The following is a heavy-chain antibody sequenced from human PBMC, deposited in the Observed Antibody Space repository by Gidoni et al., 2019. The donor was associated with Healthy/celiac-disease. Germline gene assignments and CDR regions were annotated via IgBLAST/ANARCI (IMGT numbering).Heavy chain of an antibody. CDR1: GFSLCNSGLR. CDR2: IDWNDDK. CDR3: ARIPLTVAGTGGYFDY. V-gene: IGHV2-70*04. D-gene: IGHD6-19*01. J-gene: IGHJ4*02. Sequence: QVTLKESGPALVKPTQTLTLTCSFYGFSLCNSGLRVSWIRQPPGKALEWLARIDWNDDKFYSASLKTRLTISKDTSKNQVVLTMTNMDPVDTATYYCARIPLTVAGTGGYFDYWGQGTLVTVSS.